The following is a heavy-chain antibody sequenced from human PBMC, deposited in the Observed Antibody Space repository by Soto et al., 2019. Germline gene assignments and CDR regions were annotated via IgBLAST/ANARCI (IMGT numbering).Heavy chain of an antibody. D-gene: IGHD5-18*01. V-gene: IGHV1-18*04. CDR1: GFTFTNYG. Sequence: QVQLVQSGAEVKKPGASVKVSGTASGFTFTNYGISWVRQAPGQGLEWMGWISAYNGNTNYAQKLQGRVTMTTDTSTSTAYMELRSLRSDDTAVYYCAREGGTAMVGGSKYWGQGTLVTVSS. CDR3: AREGGTAMVGGSKY. CDR2: ISAYNGNT. J-gene: IGHJ4*02.